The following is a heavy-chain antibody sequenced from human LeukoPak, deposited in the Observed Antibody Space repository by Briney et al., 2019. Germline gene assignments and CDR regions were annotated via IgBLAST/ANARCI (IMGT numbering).Heavy chain of an antibody. J-gene: IGHJ4*02. CDR3: AKDGVSSTWSGYYLEY. CDR2: IRYDGSNK. D-gene: IGHD6-13*01. V-gene: IGHV3-30*02. CDR1: GFTFSSYG. Sequence: GGSLRLSCAASGFTFSSYGMHWVRQAPGKGLEWVAFIRYDGSNKYYADSVKGRFTISRDNSKNTLFLQMNSLRGEDTAVYYCAKDGVSSTWSGYYLEYWGQGILVTVSS.